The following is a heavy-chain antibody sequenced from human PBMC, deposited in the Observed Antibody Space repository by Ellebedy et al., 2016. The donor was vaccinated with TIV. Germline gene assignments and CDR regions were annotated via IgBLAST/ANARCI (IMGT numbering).Heavy chain of an antibody. J-gene: IGHJ4*02. CDR2: INPSGGST. V-gene: IGHV1-46*02. CDR1: GYTFYTYD. Sequence: AASVKVSCKASGYTFYTYDMHWVRQAPGQGLEWMGTINPSGGSTSYAQKLQGTVTMTRDTSTSTVYMELSSLRSEDTAVYYCARRGVPGSFDYWGQGTLVTVSS. CDR3: ARRGVPGSFDY. D-gene: IGHD3-10*01.